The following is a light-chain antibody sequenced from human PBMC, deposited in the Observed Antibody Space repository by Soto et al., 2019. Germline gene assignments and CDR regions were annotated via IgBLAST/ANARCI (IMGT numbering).Light chain of an antibody. CDR3: ATWDSSLSAGV. CDR2: DND. CDR1: SSNIGNNY. V-gene: IGLV1-51*01. Sequence: QSVLTQPPSVSAAPGQKGTISCSGSSSNIGNNYVFWYQQLPGTAPKLLIYDNDKRPSGIPDRFSGSKSGTSATLGITGLQTGDEADYYCATWDSSLSAGVFGGGTKLTVL. J-gene: IGLJ2*01.